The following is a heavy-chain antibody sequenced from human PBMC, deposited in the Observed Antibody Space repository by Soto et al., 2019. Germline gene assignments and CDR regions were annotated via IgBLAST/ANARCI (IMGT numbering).Heavy chain of an antibody. CDR2: ISGSGGAT. CDR1: GFTFSSYA. D-gene: IGHD6-19*01. J-gene: IGHJ4*01. CDR3: AKDQVAVAGSTFDY. V-gene: IGHV3-23*01. Sequence: EVQLLESGGGLVQPGGSLRLSCAASGFTFSSYAISWVRQAPGKGLGWVSAISGSGGATYYADSVKGRFTISRDNSKKTVYLQMNSLRGEDTAVYFCAKDQVAVAGSTFDYWGHGTRVTVSS.